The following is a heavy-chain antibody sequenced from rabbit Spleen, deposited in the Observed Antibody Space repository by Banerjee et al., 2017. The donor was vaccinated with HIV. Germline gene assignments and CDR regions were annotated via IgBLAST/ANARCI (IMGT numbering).Heavy chain of an antibody. CDR3: AKDLFNECLNL. Sequence: QQQLVESGGGLVKPEGSLKLTCKASGFSSSKNYVMCWVRQAPGKGLDLIACIYGATGSSAWYANWAKGRFTISTTSSTTVTLQMTSLTSADTATYFFAKDLFNECLNLWGPGTLVTVS. J-gene: IGHJ4*01. CDR1: GFSSSKNYV. CDR2: IYGATGSSA. V-gene: IGHV1S45*01.